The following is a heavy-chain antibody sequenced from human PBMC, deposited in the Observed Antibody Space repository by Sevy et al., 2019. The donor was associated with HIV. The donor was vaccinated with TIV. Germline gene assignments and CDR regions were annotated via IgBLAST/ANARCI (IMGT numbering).Heavy chain of an antibody. CDR1: GDSISSGGYY. Sequence: SETLSLTCTVSGDSISSGGYYWSWIRQHPGKGLEWIGYIYYSGSTYYNPSLKSRVTISVDTSKNQFSLKLSSVTAADTAVYYCARATSGIYYYYGMDVWGQGTTVTVSS. J-gene: IGHJ6*02. CDR2: IYYSGST. CDR3: ARATSGIYYYYGMDV. V-gene: IGHV4-31*03. D-gene: IGHD2-15*01.